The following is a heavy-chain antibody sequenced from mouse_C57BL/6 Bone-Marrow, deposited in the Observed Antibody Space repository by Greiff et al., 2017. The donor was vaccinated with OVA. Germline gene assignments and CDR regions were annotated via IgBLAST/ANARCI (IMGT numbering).Heavy chain of an antibody. CDR2: IDPSDSYT. CDR3: AREWGPYWYFDV. Sequence: QVQLQQPGAELVMPGASVKLSCKASGYTFTSYWMHWVKQRPGQGLEWIGEIDPSDSYTNSNQKFKGKSTLTVDKSSSPAYMQLSSLTSADSAVYYCAREWGPYWYFDVWGTGTTVTVSA. J-gene: IGHJ1*03. CDR1: GYTFTSYW. V-gene: IGHV1-69*01.